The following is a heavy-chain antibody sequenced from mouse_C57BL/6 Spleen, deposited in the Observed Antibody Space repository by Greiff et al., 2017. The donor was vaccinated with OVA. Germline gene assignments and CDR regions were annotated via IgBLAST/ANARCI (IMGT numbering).Heavy chain of an antibody. CDR3: ASIYFSSFAY. CDR1: GFTFSSYG. D-gene: IGHD2-1*01. V-gene: IGHV5-6*01. J-gene: IGHJ3*01. Sequence: EVKLVESGGDLVKPGGSLKLSCAASGFTFSSYGMSWVRQTPDKRLEWVATISSGGSYTYYPDSVKGRFTISRDNAKNTLYLQMSSLKSEDTAMYYCASIYFSSFAYWGQGTLVTVSA. CDR2: ISSGGSYT.